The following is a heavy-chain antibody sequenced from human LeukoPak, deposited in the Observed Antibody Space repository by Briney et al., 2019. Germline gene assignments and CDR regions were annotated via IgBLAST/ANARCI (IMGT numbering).Heavy chain of an antibody. J-gene: IGHJ3*02. D-gene: IGHD5-12*01. CDR1: GGSISSSSFY. V-gene: IGHV4-39*01. Sequence: PSETLSLTCTVSGGSISSSSFYWDWIRQPPGKGLEWIGTIFYSGSTYYNPSLKSRITISVDTSKNQFSLKLSSVTAADTAVYYCARHSRSGYSDYESAFDIWGRGTMVIVSS. CDR3: ARHSRSGYSDYESAFDI. CDR2: IFYSGST.